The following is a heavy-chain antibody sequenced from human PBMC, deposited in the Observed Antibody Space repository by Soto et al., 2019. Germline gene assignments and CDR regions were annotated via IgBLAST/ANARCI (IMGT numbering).Heavy chain of an antibody. J-gene: IGHJ3*02. V-gene: IGHV1-3*01. CDR2: INAGNGNT. CDR3: AKSLPPTYDSSGYYLTNAFDI. CDR1: GYTFTSYA. Sequence: ASVKVSCKASGYTFTSYAMNWVRQAPGQRLEWMGWINAGNGNTKYSQKFQGRVTITRDTSASTAYMELSSLRAEDTAVYYCAKSLPPTYDSSGYYLTNAFDIWGQGTMVTVSS. D-gene: IGHD3-22*01.